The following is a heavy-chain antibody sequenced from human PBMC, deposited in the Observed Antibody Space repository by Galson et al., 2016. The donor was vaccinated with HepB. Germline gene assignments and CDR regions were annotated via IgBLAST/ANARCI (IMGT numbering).Heavy chain of an antibody. Sequence: SLRLSCAASGFTVSASFMTWVRQAPGKGLEWVSAITSTGGSTYYADSVKGRFSISRDNSKNTLYLQMNSLRAEDTAIYHCVNPVPSDSNILNGYLFHWGQGTLVTVSS. J-gene: IGHJ4*02. CDR2: ITSTGGST. D-gene: IGHD3-9*01. CDR3: VNPVPSDSNILNGYLFH. CDR1: GFTVSASF. V-gene: IGHV3-23*01.